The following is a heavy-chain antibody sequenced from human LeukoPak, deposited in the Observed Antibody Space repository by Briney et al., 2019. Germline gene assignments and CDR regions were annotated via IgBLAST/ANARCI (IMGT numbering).Heavy chain of an antibody. CDR3: ARDVGDWSYFDY. CDR1: GGSISNGVYY. V-gene: IGHV4-31*01. D-gene: IGHD1-26*01. CDR2: IYYSGRT. J-gene: IGHJ4*02. Sequence: SETLSLTCTVSGGSISNGVYYWSWIRQHPGKGLEWIGYIYYSGRTYYNPSLKSQVTISVDTSKNQFPLKLSSVTAADTAVYYCARDVGDWSYFDYWGQGTLVTVSS.